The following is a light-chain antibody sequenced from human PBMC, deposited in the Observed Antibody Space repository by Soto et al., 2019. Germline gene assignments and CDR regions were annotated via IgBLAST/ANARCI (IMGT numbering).Light chain of an antibody. J-gene: IGKJ4*01. CDR1: ESVGSN. CDR3: QQYTNWLT. Sequence: EVGMTQSPATLSVFPGERVTLSCRASESVGSNLAWYQQKPGQAPRLLIYGASTRATGVPARFSGSGSGTESTLTISSLPFEDVALYYCQQYTNWLTFGGGTKVEIE. V-gene: IGKV3-15*01. CDR2: GAS.